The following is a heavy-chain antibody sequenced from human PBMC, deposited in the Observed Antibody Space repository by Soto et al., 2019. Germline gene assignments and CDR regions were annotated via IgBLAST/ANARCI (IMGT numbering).Heavy chain of an antibody. J-gene: IGHJ6*02. Sequence: SETLSLTCTVSGGSISSSSYYWGWIRQPPGKGLEWIGSIYYSGSTNYNPSLKSRVTISVDTSKNQFSLKLSSVTAADTAVYYCARDIMGTNYYYYGMDVWGQGTTVTVSS. CDR2: IYYSGST. CDR3: ARDIMGTNYYYYGMDV. CDR1: GGSISSSSYY. V-gene: IGHV4-39*07. D-gene: IGHD2-8*01.